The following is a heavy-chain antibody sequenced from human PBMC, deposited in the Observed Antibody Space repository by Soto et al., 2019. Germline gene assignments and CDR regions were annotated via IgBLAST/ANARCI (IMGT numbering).Heavy chain of an antibody. D-gene: IGHD6-6*01. Sequence: EVQLLESGGGLVQPGGSLRLSCAASGFTFSMSAMTWDRQAPGKVLEWVSTTGLNGRTTYYADSVKGRFTVSRANTKHTLDLPMSSLRAEDTAVYSCATVHSTSRSFDYWGQGTLVTVSS. V-gene: IGHV3-23*01. CDR1: GFTFSMSA. J-gene: IGHJ4*02. CDR2: TGLNGRTT. CDR3: ATVHSTSRSFDY.